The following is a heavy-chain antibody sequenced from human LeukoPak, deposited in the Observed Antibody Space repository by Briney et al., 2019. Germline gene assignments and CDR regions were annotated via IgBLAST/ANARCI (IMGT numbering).Heavy chain of an antibody. CDR1: GFTFSDYY. J-gene: IGHJ3*02. D-gene: IGHD3-10*01. CDR2: ISNSGSTI. CDR3: AKGGVLLWFGESPDAFDI. Sequence: GGSLRLSCAASGFTFSDYYMSWIRQAPGKGLEWVSYISNSGSTIYYADSVKGRFTISRDNAKNSLYLQMNSLRAEDTAVYYCAKGGVLLWFGESPDAFDIWGQGTMVTVSS. V-gene: IGHV3-11*01.